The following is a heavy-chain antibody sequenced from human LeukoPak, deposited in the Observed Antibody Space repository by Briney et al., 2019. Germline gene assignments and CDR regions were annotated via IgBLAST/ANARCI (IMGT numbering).Heavy chain of an antibody. CDR1: GGSINNGNHF. J-gene: IGHJ4*02. CDR3: GFGEGDF. CDR2: IFTGGST. V-gene: IGHV4-61*02. Sequence: SETLSLTCTVSGGSINNGNHFWTWIRQPAGKGLEWIGRIFTGGSTNYNPSLESRLTMSIDTSKNQFSLKLNSVTAADTAMYFCGFGEGDFWGQGALVTVSS. D-gene: IGHD3-10*01.